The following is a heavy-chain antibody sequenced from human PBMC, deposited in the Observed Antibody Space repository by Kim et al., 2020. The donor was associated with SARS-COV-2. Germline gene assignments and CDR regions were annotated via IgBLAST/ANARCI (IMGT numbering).Heavy chain of an antibody. CDR3: AKDGGKSFRAGYYYGMDV. D-gene: IGHD6-19*01. V-gene: IGHV3-30*02. J-gene: IGHJ6*02. Sequence: KCRCTITRDNSKNPLYLQMNSLRAEDTAVYYCAKDGGKSFRAGYYYGMDVWGQGTTVTVSS.